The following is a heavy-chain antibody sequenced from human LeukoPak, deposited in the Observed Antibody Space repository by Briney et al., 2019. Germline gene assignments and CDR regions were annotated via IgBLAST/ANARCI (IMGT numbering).Heavy chain of an antibody. J-gene: IGHJ6*02. D-gene: IGHD3-10*01. Sequence: APVKVSCKVSGYTLTELSMHWVRQAPGKGLEWMGGFDPEDGETIYAQKFQGRVTMTEDTSTDTAYMELSSLRSEDTAVYYCAVSITMVRGVIFYYYGMDVWGQGTTVTVSS. CDR3: AVSITMVRGVIFYYYGMDV. V-gene: IGHV1-24*01. CDR1: GYTLTELS. CDR2: FDPEDGET.